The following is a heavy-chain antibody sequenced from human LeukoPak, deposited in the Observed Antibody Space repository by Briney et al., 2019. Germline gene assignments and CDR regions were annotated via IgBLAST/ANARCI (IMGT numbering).Heavy chain of an antibody. D-gene: IGHD3-10*01. CDR3: ARGASGSYYYDY. J-gene: IGHJ4*02. CDR2: ISDFGGST. Sequence: PGGSLRLSCAASGFTFSSYAMSWVRQAPRKGLEWVSGISDFGGSTYYADSVKGRFTISRDNSKNTLYLQMNSLRAEDTAVYYCARGASGSYYYDYWGQGTLVTVSS. V-gene: IGHV3-23*01. CDR1: GFTFSSYA.